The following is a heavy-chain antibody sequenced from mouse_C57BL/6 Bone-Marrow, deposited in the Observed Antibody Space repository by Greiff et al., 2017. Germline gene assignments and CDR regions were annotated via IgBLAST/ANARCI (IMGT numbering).Heavy chain of an antibody. J-gene: IGHJ3*01. CDR1: GFTFSSYA. V-gene: IGHV5-9-1*02. CDR2: IGRGGDYI. Sequence: EVNVVESGEGLVKPGGSLKLSCAASGFTFSSYAMSWVRQTPEKRLEWVAYIGRGGDYIYYADNVKGRVTISRDNARNTMYLQMSSLKSEDTAMYYCTLYSNSLSWFAYWGQGTLVTVSA. CDR3: TLYSNSLSWFAY. D-gene: IGHD2-5*01.